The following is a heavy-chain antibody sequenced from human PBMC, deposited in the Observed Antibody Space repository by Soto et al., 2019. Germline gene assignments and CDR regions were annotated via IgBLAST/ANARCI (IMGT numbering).Heavy chain of an antibody. Sequence: PSQTLSLTCDISGDSVSSNSAAWNWIRQSPSRGLEWLGRTSYRSKWYNDYAVSVKSRITINPDTSKNQFSLQLNSVTPDDTAVYYCARAEGSSGWFSAFDIWGQGTMVTVSS. J-gene: IGHJ3*02. D-gene: IGHD6-19*01. V-gene: IGHV6-1*01. CDR1: GDSVSSNSAA. CDR3: ARAEGSSGWFSAFDI. CDR2: TSYRSKWYN.